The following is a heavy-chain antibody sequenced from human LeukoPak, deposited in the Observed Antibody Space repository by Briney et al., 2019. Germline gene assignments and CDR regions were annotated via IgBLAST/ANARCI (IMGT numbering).Heavy chain of an antibody. CDR3: ASVLLWFGEPAFDI. CDR1: GGSISSYY. J-gene: IGHJ3*02. V-gene: IGHV4-4*07. D-gene: IGHD3-10*01. Sequence: SETLSLTCTVSGGSISSYYWSWLRQPAGKGLEWIGRIYTSGSTNYNPSLKSRVTMSVDTSKNQFSLKLSSVAAADTAVYYCASVLLWFGEPAFDIWGQGTMVTVSS. CDR2: IYTSGST.